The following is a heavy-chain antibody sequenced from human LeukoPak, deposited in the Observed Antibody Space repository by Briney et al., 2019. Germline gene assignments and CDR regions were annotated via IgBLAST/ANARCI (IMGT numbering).Heavy chain of an antibody. Sequence: SETLSLTCAVYGGSFSGYYWSWIRQPPGKGLEWIGEINHSGSTNYNPSLKSRVTISVDTSKNQFSLKLSSVTAAETAVYYCARRALRYFDWLLHGSMFDYWGQGTLVTVSP. V-gene: IGHV4-34*01. CDR1: GGSFSGYY. CDR2: INHSGST. D-gene: IGHD3-9*01. J-gene: IGHJ4*02. CDR3: ARRALRYFDWLLHGSMFDY.